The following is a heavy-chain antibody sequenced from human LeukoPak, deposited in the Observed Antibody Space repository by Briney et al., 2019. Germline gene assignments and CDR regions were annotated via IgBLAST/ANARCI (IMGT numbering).Heavy chain of an antibody. CDR2: IIPILGIA. CDR1: GGTLSSYA. CDR3: ARRIVSVPAIQEGNWLDP. V-gene: IGHV1-69*04. J-gene: IGHJ5*02. D-gene: IGHD2-21*02. Sequence: SVKVSCKASGGTLSSYAISWVRQAPGQGLEWMGRIIPILGIANYAQKFQGRVTITADKSTSTAYLELSSLTSEDTAVYYCARRIVSVPAIQEGNWLDPWGQGTLVTVSS.